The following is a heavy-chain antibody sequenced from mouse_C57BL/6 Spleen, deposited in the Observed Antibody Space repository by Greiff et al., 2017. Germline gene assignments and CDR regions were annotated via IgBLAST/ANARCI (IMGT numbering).Heavy chain of an antibody. J-gene: IGHJ4*01. Sequence: QVQLQLSGPGLVQPSQSLSITCTVSGFSLTSYGVHWVRQPPGKGLEWLGVIWSGGSTDYNAAFISRLSISKDNSKSQVFFKMNSLQADDTAIYYCAKDYGSSYRGYAMDYWGQGTSVTVSS. D-gene: IGHD1-1*01. CDR1: GFSLTSYG. V-gene: IGHV2-4*01. CDR2: IWSGGST. CDR3: AKDYGSSYRGYAMDY.